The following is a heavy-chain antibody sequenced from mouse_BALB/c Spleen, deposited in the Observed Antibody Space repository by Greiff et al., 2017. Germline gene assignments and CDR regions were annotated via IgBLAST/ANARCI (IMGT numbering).Heavy chain of an antibody. CDR2: ISYSGST. V-gene: IGHV3-2*02. CDR3: ARDPWFAY. J-gene: IGHJ3*01. CDR1: GYSITSDYA. Sequence: VQLKESGPGLVKPSQSLSLTCTVTGYSITSDYAWNWIRQFPGNKLEWMGYISYSGSTSYNPSLKSRISITRDTSKNQFFLQLNSVTTEDTATYYCARDPWFAYWGQGTLVTVSA.